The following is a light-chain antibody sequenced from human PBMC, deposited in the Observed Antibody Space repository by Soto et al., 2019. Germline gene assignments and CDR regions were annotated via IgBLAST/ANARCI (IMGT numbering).Light chain of an antibody. Sequence: QSALTQPASVSGSTGQSITMSCTGTSSDVGGYDYVSWYQQHPGEVPKLIIFEVSSRPAWISNRFSASKSGNTASLTISGLQAEDEADYYCSSYTTSSSYVFGTGTKVTVL. CDR3: SSYTTSSSYV. CDR2: EVS. J-gene: IGLJ1*01. CDR1: SSDVGGYDY. V-gene: IGLV2-14*01.